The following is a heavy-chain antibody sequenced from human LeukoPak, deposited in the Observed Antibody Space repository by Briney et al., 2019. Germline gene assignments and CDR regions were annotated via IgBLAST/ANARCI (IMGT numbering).Heavy chain of an antibody. CDR3: ARDPYSYGPNDAFDI. Sequence: GGSLRLSCAASGFTFSSYAMHWVRQAPGKGLEWVAVISYDGSNKYYADSVKGRFTISRDNSKNTLYLQMNSLRAEDTAVYYCARDPYSYGPNDAFDIWGQGTMVTVSS. D-gene: IGHD5-18*01. CDR1: GFTFSSYA. J-gene: IGHJ3*02. V-gene: IGHV3-30*04. CDR2: ISYDGSNK.